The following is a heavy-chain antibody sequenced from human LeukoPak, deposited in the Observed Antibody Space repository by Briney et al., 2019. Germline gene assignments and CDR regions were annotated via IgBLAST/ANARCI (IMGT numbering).Heavy chain of an antibody. CDR2: ISWDGGST. V-gene: IGHV3-43D*03. J-gene: IGHJ4*02. Sequence: PGGSLRLSCAASGFTFDDYAMHWVRQAPGKGLEWVSLISWDGGSTYYADSVKGRFTISRDNSKNSLYLQMNSLRTEDTALYYCAKDHFGYSYGSSDYWGQGTLVTVSS. D-gene: IGHD5-18*01. CDR1: GFTFDDYA. CDR3: AKDHFGYSYGSSDY.